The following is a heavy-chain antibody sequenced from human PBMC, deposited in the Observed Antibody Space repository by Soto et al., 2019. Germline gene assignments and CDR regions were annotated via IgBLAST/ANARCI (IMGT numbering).Heavy chain of an antibody. CDR2: ISGSGGST. CDR1: GFTFSSYA. J-gene: IGHJ6*03. D-gene: IGHD3-3*01. CDR3: AKTAIFGVVIMWYYYYMDV. V-gene: IGHV3-23*01. Sequence: GGSLGLSCPASGFTFSSYAMSWVRQAPGKGLEWVSAISGSGGSTYYADSVKGRFTISRDNSKNTLYLQMNSLRAEDTAVYYCAKTAIFGVVIMWYYYYMDVWGKGTTVTVSS.